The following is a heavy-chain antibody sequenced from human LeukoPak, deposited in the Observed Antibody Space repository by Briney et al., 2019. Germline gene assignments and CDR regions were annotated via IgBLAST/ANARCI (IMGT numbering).Heavy chain of an antibody. V-gene: IGHV3-21*01. D-gene: IGHD6-19*01. J-gene: IGHJ4*02. CDR3: ARDLYSSGCFDY. CDR2: ISSSSSYI. CDR1: GFTFSSYS. Sequence: KPGGSLRLSCAASGFTFSSYSMNWVRQAPGKGLEWVSSISSSSSYIYYADSVKGRFTISRDNAKNSLYLQMNSLRAEDTAVYYCARDLYSSGCFDYWGQGTLVTVSS.